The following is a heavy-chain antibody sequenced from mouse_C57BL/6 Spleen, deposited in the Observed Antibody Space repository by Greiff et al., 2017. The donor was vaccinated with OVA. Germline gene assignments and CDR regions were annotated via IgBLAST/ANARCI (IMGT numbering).Heavy chain of an antibody. CDR1: GFTFSSYA. Sequence: EVMLVESGGGLVKPGGSLKLSCAASGFTFSSYAMSWVRQTPEKRLEWVATISDGGSYTYYPDNVKGRFTISRDNAKNNLYLQMSHLKSEDTAMYYCARDEDSYYAMDYWGQGTSVTVSS. V-gene: IGHV5-4*01. CDR2: ISDGGSYT. J-gene: IGHJ4*01. CDR3: ARDEDSYYAMDY.